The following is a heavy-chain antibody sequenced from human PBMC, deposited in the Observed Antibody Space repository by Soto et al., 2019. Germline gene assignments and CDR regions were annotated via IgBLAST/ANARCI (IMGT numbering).Heavy chain of an antibody. V-gene: IGHV1-69*01. CDR3: ARSQGSSTSLEIYYYYYYGMDV. CDR2: IIPISDTT. Sequence: QVQLVQSGAEVKRPGSSVKVSCKASGGTFSSYAISWVRQAPGQGLEWMGGIIPISDTTNYAQKLQGRVTITADESTSTAYMELSSLRSEVTAVYYCARSQGSSTSLEIYYYYYYGMDVWGQGTTVTVSS. J-gene: IGHJ6*02. D-gene: IGHD2-2*01. CDR1: GGTFSSYA.